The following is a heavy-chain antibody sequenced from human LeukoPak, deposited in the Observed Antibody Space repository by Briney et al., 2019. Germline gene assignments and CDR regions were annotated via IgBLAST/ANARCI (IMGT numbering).Heavy chain of an antibody. CDR2: INHSGST. J-gene: IGHJ4*02. CDR3: ARGPVSLGYCSSTSCTYGPPFDY. CDR1: GGSFSGYY. Sequence: PSETLSPTCAVYGGSFSGYYWSWIRQPPGKGLEWIGEINHSGSTNYNPSLKSRVTISVDTSKNQFSLKLSSVTAADTAVYYCARGPVSLGYCSSTSCTYGPPFDYWGQGTLVTVSS. D-gene: IGHD2-2*01. V-gene: IGHV4-34*01.